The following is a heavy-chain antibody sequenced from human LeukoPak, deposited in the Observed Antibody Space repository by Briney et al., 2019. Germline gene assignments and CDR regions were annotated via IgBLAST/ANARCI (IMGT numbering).Heavy chain of an antibody. V-gene: IGHV3-53*01. J-gene: IGHJ4*02. CDR3: ARGHSAVNYYDSSGSHFPDY. CDR2: IYGGGST. D-gene: IGHD3-22*01. CDR1: GFTVTNKY. Sequence: GGSLRLSCAASGFTVTNKYMGWVRQAPGEGLEWVSVIYGGGSTYYTDSVKGRFTISRDNSKNTLYLQMNSLRAEDTAVYYCARGHSAVNYYDSSGSHFPDYWGQGTLVTVSS.